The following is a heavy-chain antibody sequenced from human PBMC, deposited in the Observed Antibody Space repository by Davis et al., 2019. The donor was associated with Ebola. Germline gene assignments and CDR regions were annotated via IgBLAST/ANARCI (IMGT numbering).Heavy chain of an antibody. CDR2: INAGSSRK. D-gene: IGHD3-22*01. J-gene: IGHJ3*02. V-gene: IGHV3-48*01. CDR1: GFTFSNYD. CDR3: ARGGYYDSSGYSHAAFDI. Sequence: GESLKISCAASGFTFSNYDMNWVRQAPGKGLEWVSNINAGSSRKSYADSVKGRFTISRDNSESTLYLQMNSLGPEDTAVYHCARGGYYDSSGYSHAAFDIWGQGTMVTVSS.